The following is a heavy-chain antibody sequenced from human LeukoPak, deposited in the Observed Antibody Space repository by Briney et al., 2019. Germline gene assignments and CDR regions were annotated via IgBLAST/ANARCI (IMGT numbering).Heavy chain of an antibody. J-gene: IGHJ4*02. CDR2: ISAYNGNT. CDR3: ARINWNFYYFDY. D-gene: IGHD1-20*01. Sequence: ASVKVSCKASGYTFTSYGISWVRQAPGQGLEWMGWISAYNGNTNYAQKLQGRVTMTTDTSTSTAFMELRSLRSDDTAVYYCARINWNFYYFDYWGQGTLVTVSS. V-gene: IGHV1-18*01. CDR1: GYTFTSYG.